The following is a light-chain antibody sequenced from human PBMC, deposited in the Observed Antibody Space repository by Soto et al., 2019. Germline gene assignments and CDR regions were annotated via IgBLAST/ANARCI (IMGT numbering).Light chain of an antibody. V-gene: IGKV1-5*01. Sequence: DIHMTQSPSTLSSSLGDRVTITCLASQSISSWLAWYQQKPGKAPTLLIYDASTLERGVPSRFSGTGSGTEFTLSIDSLQPDDFATYYCQQYHTSSITFGQGTRLEIK. J-gene: IGKJ5*01. CDR2: DAS. CDR3: QQYHTSSIT. CDR1: QSISSW.